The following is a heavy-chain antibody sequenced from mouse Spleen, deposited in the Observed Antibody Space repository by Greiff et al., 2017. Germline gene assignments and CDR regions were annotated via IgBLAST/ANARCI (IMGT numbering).Heavy chain of an antibody. CDR3: ANLLLRSTGFAY. J-gene: IGHJ3*01. V-gene: IGHV3-6*01. CDR2: ISYDGSN. Sequence: EVHLVESGPGLVKPSQSLSLTCSVTGYSITSGYYWNWIRQFPGNKLEWMGYISYDGSNNYNPSLKNRISITRDTSKNQFFLKLNSVTTEDTATYYCANLLLRSTGFAYWGQGTLVTVSA. D-gene: IGHD1-1*01. CDR1: GYSITSGYY.